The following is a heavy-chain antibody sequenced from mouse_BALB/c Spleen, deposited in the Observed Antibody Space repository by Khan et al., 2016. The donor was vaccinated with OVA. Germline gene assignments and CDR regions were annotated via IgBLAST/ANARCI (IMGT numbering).Heavy chain of an antibody. CDR2: KVYGGNN. V-gene: IGHV3-6*02. D-gene: IGHD1-1*01. CDR1: GYSIPSGYY. J-gene: IGHJ3*01. Sequence: EVQLQESGPGLVKPSQSLSLTCSVTGYSIPSGYYWNWIRQFPGNSLEWMGYKVYGGNNNYNPSLKNRISITRDTSKNPFFLQVNAVTTEDTATYYCARGGRCFDHWGHGTLVTVSA. CDR3: ARGGRCFDH.